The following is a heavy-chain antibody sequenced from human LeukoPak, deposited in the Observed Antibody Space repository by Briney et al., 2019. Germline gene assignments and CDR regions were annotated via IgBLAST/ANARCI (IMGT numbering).Heavy chain of an antibody. V-gene: IGHV4-59*01. J-gene: IGHJ5*02. D-gene: IGHD3-3*01. CDR3: ARDPTMNYDFRSDYQSLGTAFDP. CDR1: GGSISSYY. CDR2: IYYSGST. Sequence: ETLSLTCTVSGGSISSYYWSWIRQPPGKGLEWIGYIYYSGSTNYNPSLKSRVTISVETSKKQFSLKLSSVTAADTAVYYCARDPTMNYDFRSDYQSLGTAFDPWGQGTLVTVSS.